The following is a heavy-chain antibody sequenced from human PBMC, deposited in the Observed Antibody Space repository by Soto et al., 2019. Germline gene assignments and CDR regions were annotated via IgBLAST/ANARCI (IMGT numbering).Heavy chain of an antibody. Sequence: QVQLQQWGAGLLKPSETLSLTCAVYGGSFSGYYWSWIRQPPGKGLEWIGEINHSGSTNYNPSLKSRVTISLDTSKHQFSLKLSTVTAAATAVYYCARLPNSYFDYWGQGTLVTVSS. J-gene: IGHJ4*02. CDR3: ARLPNSYFDY. V-gene: IGHV4-34*01. D-gene: IGHD1-1*01. CDR1: GGSFSGYY. CDR2: INHSGST.